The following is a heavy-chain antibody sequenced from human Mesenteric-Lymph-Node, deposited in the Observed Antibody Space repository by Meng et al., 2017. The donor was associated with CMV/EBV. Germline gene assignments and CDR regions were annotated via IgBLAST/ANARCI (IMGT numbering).Heavy chain of an antibody. J-gene: IGHJ6*02. CDR3: ARVQVTASYFYYGMDV. CDR2: INPNGGGT. D-gene: IGHD2-21*02. Sequence: ASVKVSCKASGGTFSSYAISWVRQAPGQGLEWMGWINPNGGGTYYARKFQGRVTMTRDTSMSTTYMDLNSLRYDDTAVYYCARVQVTASYFYYGMDVWGQGTTVTVSS. V-gene: IGHV1-2*02. CDR1: GGTFSSYA.